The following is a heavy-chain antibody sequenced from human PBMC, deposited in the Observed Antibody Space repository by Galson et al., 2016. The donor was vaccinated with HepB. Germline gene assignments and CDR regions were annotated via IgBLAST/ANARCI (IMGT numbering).Heavy chain of an antibody. CDR3: AGDIAYCGGDCPNWFDP. Sequence: DSVKGRFTISRDNAKNSLYLQMNSLRAEDTAVYYCAGDIAYCGGDCPNWFDPWGQGTLVTVSS. J-gene: IGHJ5*02. V-gene: IGHV3-7*01. D-gene: IGHD2-21*02.